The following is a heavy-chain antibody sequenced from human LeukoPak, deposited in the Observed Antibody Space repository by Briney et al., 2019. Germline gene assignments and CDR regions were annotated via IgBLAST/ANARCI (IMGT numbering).Heavy chain of an antibody. J-gene: IGHJ3*02. V-gene: IGHV3-7*01. CDR1: GFTFSSYW. D-gene: IGHD2-2*01. CDR3: AVTIGYCSSTSCNGGAFDI. Sequence: GGSLRLSCAASGFTFSSYWMSWVRQAPGKGLEWVANIKQDGSEKYYVDSVKGRFTISRDNAKNSLYLQMNSLRAEDTAVYYCAVTIGYCSSTSCNGGAFDIWGQGTMVTVSS. CDR2: IKQDGSEK.